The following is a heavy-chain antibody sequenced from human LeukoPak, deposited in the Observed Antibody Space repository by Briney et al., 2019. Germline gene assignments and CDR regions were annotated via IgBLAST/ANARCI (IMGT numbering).Heavy chain of an antibody. Sequence: GGSLRLSCAASGFTFSSYAMHWVRQAPGKGLEWVAVISYDGSYKYYADSVKGRFTISRDNSKNTLYLQMNSLRAEDTAVYYCARESQRWVAANGSDYWGQGTLVTVSS. CDR2: ISYDGSYK. D-gene: IGHD2-15*01. J-gene: IGHJ4*02. CDR3: ARESQRWVAANGSDY. CDR1: GFTFSSYA. V-gene: IGHV3-30*04.